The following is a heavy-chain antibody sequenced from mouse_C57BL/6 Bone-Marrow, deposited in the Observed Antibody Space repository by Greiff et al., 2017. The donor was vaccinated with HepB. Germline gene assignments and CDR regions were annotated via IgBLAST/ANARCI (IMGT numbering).Heavy chain of an antibody. CDR3: VRHGGNAMDY. CDR1: GFSFNTYA. CDR2: IRSKSNNYAT. V-gene: IGHV10-1*01. J-gene: IGHJ4*01. Sequence: EVNVVESGGGLVQPKGSLKLSCAASGFSFNTYAMNWVRQAPGKGLEWVARIRSKSNNYATYYADSVKDRFTISRDDSESMLYLQMNNLKTEDTAMYYCVRHGGNAMDYWGQGTSVTVSS.